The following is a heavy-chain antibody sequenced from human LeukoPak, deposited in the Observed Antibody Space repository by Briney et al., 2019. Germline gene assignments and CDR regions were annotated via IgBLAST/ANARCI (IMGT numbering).Heavy chain of an antibody. CDR1: GYTFTRYA. CDR3: ARDYTSAVWLGFAFDV. V-gene: IGHV1-18*01. CDR2: INPFNGNT. D-gene: IGHD6-19*01. J-gene: IGHJ3*01. Sequence: GASVKVSCTASGYTFTRYAISWVRQAPGQGLEWMGWINPFNGNTDEAERFQGRVIMTTDTSTRTAYMELRSLRYDDTAVYYCARDYTSAVWLGFAFDVWGQGTLLSVSS.